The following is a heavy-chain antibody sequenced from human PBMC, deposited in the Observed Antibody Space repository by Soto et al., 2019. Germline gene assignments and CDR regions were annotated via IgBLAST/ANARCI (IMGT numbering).Heavy chain of an antibody. CDR3: ARSLSTIGARPDY. CDR1: GYTFTGYY. CDR2: FNPNSGDT. D-gene: IGHD6-6*01. V-gene: IGHV1-2*02. J-gene: IGHJ4*02. Sequence: ASVKVSCKASGYTFTGYYIHWVRQAPGQGLEWMGWFNPNSGDTKYAQKFQGRVTMTRDASISTAYMEINSLTSGDTAVYFCARSLSTIGARPDYWGQGTLVTVSS.